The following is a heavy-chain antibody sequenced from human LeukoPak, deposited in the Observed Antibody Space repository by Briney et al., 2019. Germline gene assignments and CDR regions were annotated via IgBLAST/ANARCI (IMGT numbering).Heavy chain of an antibody. CDR3: AKERLLWFGELLAHFDY. J-gene: IGHJ4*02. CDR1: GFTFSTYG. V-gene: IGHV3-30*18. CDR2: ISFDGSYK. D-gene: IGHD3-10*01. Sequence: GGSLRLSCAASGFTFSTYGMHWVRQAPGKGLEWVAVISFDGSYKSYADSMKGRFTISRDNSKNTLYLQMNSLRVEDTAVYYCAKERLLWFGELLAHFDYWGQGTLVTVSS.